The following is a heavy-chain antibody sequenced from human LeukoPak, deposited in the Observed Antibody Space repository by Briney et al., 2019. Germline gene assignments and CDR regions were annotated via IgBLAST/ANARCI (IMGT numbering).Heavy chain of an antibody. CDR2: INHSGST. J-gene: IGHJ4*02. CDR1: GVPISSTSYY. D-gene: IGHD3-16*02. CDR3: ARHRTFGGVIAHFDY. V-gene: IGHV4-39*01. Sequence: SETLSLTCTVSGVPISSTSYYWGWIRQPPGKGLEWIGEINHSGSTNYNPSLKSRVTISVDTSKNQFSLKLSSVTAADTAVYYCARHRTFGGVIAHFDYWGQGTLVTVSS.